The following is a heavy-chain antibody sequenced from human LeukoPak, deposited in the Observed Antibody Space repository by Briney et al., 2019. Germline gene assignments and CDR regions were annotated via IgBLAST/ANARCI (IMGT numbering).Heavy chain of an antibody. J-gene: IGHJ5*02. CDR2: IYSRGDT. D-gene: IGHD3-16*01. CDR1: EFIVSINY. V-gene: IGHV3-66*03. CDR3: AKDRRLHLGEFLGRKETNWFDP. Sequence: GGSLRLSCAASEFIVSINYMTWVRQAPGKGLEWVSLIYSRGDTKYADSVKGRFTISRDNSKNTLYLQMNSLRAEDTAVYYCAKDRRLHLGEFLGRKETNWFDPWGQGTLVTVSS.